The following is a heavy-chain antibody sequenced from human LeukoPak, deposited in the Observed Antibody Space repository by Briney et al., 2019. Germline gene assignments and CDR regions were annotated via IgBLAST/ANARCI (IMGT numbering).Heavy chain of an antibody. CDR3: AREKEDIVVVTAIPNWFDP. CDR1: GFTFSSYS. Sequence: KTGGSLRLSCAASGFTFSSYSMNWVRQAPGKGLEWVSSISSSSSYIYYADSVKGRFTISRDNAKNSLYLQMNSLRAEDTAVYYCAREKEDIVVVTAIPNWFDPWGQGTLVTVSS. CDR2: ISSSSSYI. D-gene: IGHD2-21*02. V-gene: IGHV3-21*01. J-gene: IGHJ5*02.